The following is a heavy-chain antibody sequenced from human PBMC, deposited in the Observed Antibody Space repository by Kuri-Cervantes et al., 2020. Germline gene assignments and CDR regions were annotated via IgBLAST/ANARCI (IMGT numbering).Heavy chain of an antibody. CDR3: ARAPAMVTRYYFDY. V-gene: IGHV3-7*01. CDR2: IKQDGSEK. Sequence: LSLTCAASGFTFSSYWMSWVRQAPGKGLEWVANIKQDGSEKYYVDSVKGRFTISRDNAKNSLYLQMNSLRAEDTAVYYCARAPAMVTRYYFDYWGQGTLVTVSS. CDR1: GFTFSSYW. J-gene: IGHJ4*02. D-gene: IGHD5-18*01.